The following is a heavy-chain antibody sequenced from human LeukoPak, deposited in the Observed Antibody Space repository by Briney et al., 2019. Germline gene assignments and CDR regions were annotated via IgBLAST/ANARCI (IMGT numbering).Heavy chain of an antibody. Sequence: SETLSLTCTVSGYSISSGYYWGWIRQPPGKGLEWIGSIYHSGSTYYNPSLKSRVTISVDTSKNQFSLKLSSVTAADTAVYCCACLMVYGWYFDLWGRGTLVTVSS. CDR1: GYSISSGYY. CDR2: IYHSGST. D-gene: IGHD2-8*01. V-gene: IGHV4-38-2*02. J-gene: IGHJ2*01. CDR3: ACLMVYGWYFDL.